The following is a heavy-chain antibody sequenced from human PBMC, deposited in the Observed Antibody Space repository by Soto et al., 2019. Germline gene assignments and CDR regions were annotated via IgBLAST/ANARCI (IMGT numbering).Heavy chain of an antibody. Sequence: SETLSLTCAVYAGSFSHYYWNWIRQSPGKGLEWIGKIKHSGSSNYNPSLRSRVSISVDMSKNQFSLRLTSVTAADTAVYYCARDGRSDWQVALDIWGQGTMVTVSS. CDR2: IKHSGSS. CDR3: ARDGRSDWQVALDI. V-gene: IGHV4-34*01. CDR1: AGSFSHYY. J-gene: IGHJ3*02. D-gene: IGHD2-21*02.